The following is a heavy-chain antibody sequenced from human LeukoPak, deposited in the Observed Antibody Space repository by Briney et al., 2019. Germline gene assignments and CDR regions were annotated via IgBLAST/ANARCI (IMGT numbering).Heavy chain of an antibody. V-gene: IGHV4-34*01. CDR1: GGSFSGYY. D-gene: IGHD3-10*01. J-gene: IGHJ5*02. CDR2: INHSGST. CDR3: ARNQDGSGSYYNPHWFDP. Sequence: SETLSLTCAVYGGSFSGYYWSWIRQPPGKGLEWIGEINHSGSTNYNPSLKSRVTISVDTSKNQFSLKLSSVTAADTAVYYCARNQDGSGSYYNPHWFDPWGQGTLVTVSS.